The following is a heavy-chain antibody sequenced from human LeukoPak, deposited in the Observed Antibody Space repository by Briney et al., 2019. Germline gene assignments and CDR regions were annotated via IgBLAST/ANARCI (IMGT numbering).Heavy chain of an antibody. J-gene: IGHJ4*02. Sequence: PSETLSLTCAVYGGSFSSYYWSWIRQPPGKGLEWTGYIYYSGTTNYNPSLKSRVTISVDTSKNQFSLKLSSVTAADTAVYYCARGVYIAAAQYGYWGQGTLVTVSS. D-gene: IGHD6-13*01. V-gene: IGHV4-59*01. CDR3: ARGVYIAAAQYGY. CDR2: IYYSGTT. CDR1: GGSFSSYY.